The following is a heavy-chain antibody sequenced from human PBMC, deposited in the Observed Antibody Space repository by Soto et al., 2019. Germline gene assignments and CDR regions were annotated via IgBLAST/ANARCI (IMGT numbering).Heavy chain of an antibody. CDR3: ARCRWAYYDSSGYCDAFDI. Sequence: PGESLKISCKGSGYSFTSYWIGWVCQMPGKGLEWMGIIYPGDSYTNYSPSFQGHVTISADKSISTAYLQWSSLKASDTAMYYCARCRWAYYDSSGYCDAFDIWGQGTMLTVSS. J-gene: IGHJ3*02. D-gene: IGHD3-22*01. V-gene: IGHV5-51*01. CDR1: GYSFTSYW. CDR2: IYPGDSYT.